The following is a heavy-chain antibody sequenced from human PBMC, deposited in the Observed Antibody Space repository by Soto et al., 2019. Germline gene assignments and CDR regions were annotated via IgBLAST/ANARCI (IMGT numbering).Heavy chain of an antibody. Sequence: SAPTLVNHTETLTLNCNFSGFSLSKKRMCVHWFRQPPGKALEWLARIDWDDDKYYITSLKTRLTISKDTSKNQVVLTMTNMDPVDTATYYCARSIAVAATRDGQNLDYWGQGTLVTVSS. CDR2: IDWDDDK. J-gene: IGHJ4*02. CDR3: ARSIAVAATRDGQNLDY. CDR1: GFSLSKKRMC. V-gene: IGHV2-70*11. D-gene: IGHD6-19*01.